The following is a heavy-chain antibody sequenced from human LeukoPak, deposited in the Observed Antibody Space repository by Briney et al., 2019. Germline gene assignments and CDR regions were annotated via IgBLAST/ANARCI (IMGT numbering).Heavy chain of an antibody. D-gene: IGHD4-17*01. CDR1: GFTFSSYG. V-gene: IGHV3-33*01. CDR2: IWYDGSNK. CDR3: ATPYGACPGGYVGY. J-gene: IGHJ4*02. Sequence: GGSLRLSCAASGFTFSSYGMHWVRQAPGKGLEWVAVIWYDGSNKYYADSVKGRFTTSKDNAKNTLYLQMNSLRAEDTAVYYCATPYGACPGGYVGYWGQGTLVTVSS.